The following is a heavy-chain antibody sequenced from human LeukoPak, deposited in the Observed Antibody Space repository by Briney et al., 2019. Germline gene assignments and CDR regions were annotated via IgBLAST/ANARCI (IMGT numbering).Heavy chain of an antibody. J-gene: IGHJ4*02. V-gene: IGHV1-46*01. CDR1: GYTFISYY. CDR3: ARGYCSSTSCYSFDY. D-gene: IGHD2-2*01. Sequence: ASVKVSCKPSGYTFISYYIYWVRQAPGQGLECVGLINPSGGGTNYGQKFQGRVTMTSDMSTSTVYMELRSLRSDDTAVYYCARGYCSSTSCYSFDYWGQGTLVTVSS. CDR2: INPSGGGT.